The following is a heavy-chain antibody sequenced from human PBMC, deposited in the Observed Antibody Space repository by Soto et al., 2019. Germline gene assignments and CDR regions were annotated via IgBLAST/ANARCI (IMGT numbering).Heavy chain of an antibody. D-gene: IGHD6-13*01. CDR3: AQDLGSSLYHYNSFAP. J-gene: IGHJ5*02. CDR1: GFTFSGYD. V-gene: IGHV3-23*01. Sequence: EVQLLESGGGLVQPGGSLRLSCAASGFTFSGYDMSWVRQAPGKGLEWVSAIGSGSPFYADAVKGRFTISRDNANSMLYLKMNSLRADDTAVYFCAQDLGSSLYHYNSFAPGGQGTLVTVSS. CDR2: IGSGSP.